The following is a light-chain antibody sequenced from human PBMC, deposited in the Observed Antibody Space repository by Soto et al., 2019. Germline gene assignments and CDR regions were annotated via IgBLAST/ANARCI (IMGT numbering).Light chain of an antibody. J-gene: IGKJ2*01. CDR1: ESGSSSY. Sequence: EIVLTQSPGTLSLSPGERATLSCRASESGSSSYLAWYKQKPGQTPRLLIYGASSRATGIPDRFSGSGSGTDFTLTISRLEPEDFAVYYCQQYGSSPNTFGQGTKLEIK. CDR2: GAS. V-gene: IGKV3-20*01. CDR3: QQYGSSPNT.